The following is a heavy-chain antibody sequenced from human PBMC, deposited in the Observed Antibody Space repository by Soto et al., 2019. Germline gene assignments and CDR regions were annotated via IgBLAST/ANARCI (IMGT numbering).Heavy chain of an antibody. Sequence: GGSLRLSCAAFGFTFTSYGMHWARQAPGRGLEWVAVISYDGSYKSYEDSVKGRFTISRDNYKNTLHLQMDSLRAEDTAVYYCAKNFITLSPDLYFDAWGQGTLVTVSS. D-gene: IGHD3-16*01. J-gene: IGHJ4*02. CDR2: ISYDGSYK. CDR3: AKNFITLSPDLYFDA. V-gene: IGHV3-30*18. CDR1: GFTFTSYG.